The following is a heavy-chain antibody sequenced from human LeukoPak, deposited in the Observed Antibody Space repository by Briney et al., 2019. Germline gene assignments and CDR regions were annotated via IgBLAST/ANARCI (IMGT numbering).Heavy chain of an antibody. V-gene: IGHV4-59*01. CDR1: GGSISSCY. Sequence: SETLSLTCTVSGGSISSCYWSWIRQPPGKGLEWIGYIYYSGSTNYNPSLKSRVTISVDTSKNQFSLKLSSVTAADTAVYYCASYDFWSGYSSLWDAAGWLDPWGQGTLVTVSS. CDR2: IYYSGST. D-gene: IGHD3-3*01. J-gene: IGHJ5*02. CDR3: ASYDFWSGYSSLWDAAGWLDP.